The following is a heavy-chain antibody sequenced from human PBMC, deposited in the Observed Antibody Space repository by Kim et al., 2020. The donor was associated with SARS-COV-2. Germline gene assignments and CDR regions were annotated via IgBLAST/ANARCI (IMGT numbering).Heavy chain of an antibody. CDR1: GFTFSSYS. D-gene: IGHD3-16*01. J-gene: IGHJ6*02. CDR2: ISSSSSTI. Sequence: GGSLRLSCAASGFTFSSYSMNWVRQAPGKGLEWVSYISSSSSTIYYADSVKGRFTISRDNAKNSLYLQMNSLRDEDTDVYYCARDRGGAGYYYSGMDVWGQVATVTLSS. CDR3: ARDRGGAGYYYSGMDV. V-gene: IGHV3-48*02.